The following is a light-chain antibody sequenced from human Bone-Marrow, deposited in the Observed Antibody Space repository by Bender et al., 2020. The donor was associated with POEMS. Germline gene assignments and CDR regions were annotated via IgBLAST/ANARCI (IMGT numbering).Light chain of an antibody. CDR2: EAT. V-gene: IGLV2-14*01. CDR1: SSDVGGYNY. CDR3: ASSTSTNALV. J-gene: IGLJ1*01. Sequence: QSDLTQPASVSGSPGQSITISCTGTSSDVGGYNYVSWYQQYPGKAPKLIIYEATNRPSGVSDRFYGSKSGNTASLTISGLQAEDEADYSCASSTSTNALVFGTGTKVTVL.